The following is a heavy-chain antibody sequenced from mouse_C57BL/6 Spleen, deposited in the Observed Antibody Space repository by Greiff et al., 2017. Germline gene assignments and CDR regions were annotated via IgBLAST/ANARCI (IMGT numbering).Heavy chain of an antibody. J-gene: IGHJ3*01. CDR2: ISDGGSYT. CDR3: AREFYDGYSWFAY. D-gene: IGHD2-3*01. V-gene: IGHV5-4*01. CDR1: GFTFSSYA. Sequence: DVHLVESGGGLVKPGGSLKLSCAASGFTFSSYAMSWVRQTPEKRLEWVATISDGGSYTYYPDNVKGRFTISRDNAKNNLYLQMSHLKSEDTAMYYCAREFYDGYSWFAYWGQGTLVTVSA.